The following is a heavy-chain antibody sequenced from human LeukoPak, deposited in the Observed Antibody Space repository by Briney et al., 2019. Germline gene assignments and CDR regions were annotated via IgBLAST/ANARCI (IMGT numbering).Heavy chain of an antibody. J-gene: IGHJ5*02. D-gene: IGHD6-13*01. CDR2: IYSGGST. CDR1: GFTVSSNY. Sequence: GGSLRLSCAASGFTVSSNYMSWVRQAPGKGLEWVSIIYSGGSTYYADSVRGRFTISRDNSKNTLYLLMNSLRAEDTAVYYCAKVLGPMYSSSFTNWFDPWGQGTLVTVSS. V-gene: IGHV3-66*01. CDR3: AKVLGPMYSSSFTNWFDP.